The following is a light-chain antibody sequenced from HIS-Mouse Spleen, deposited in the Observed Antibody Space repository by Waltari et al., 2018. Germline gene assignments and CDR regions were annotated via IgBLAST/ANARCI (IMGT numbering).Light chain of an antibody. Sequence: DSQLTQSPTFLSASVGDNFNITCRASQGISSYLAWYQQKPGKAPKLLIYAASTLQSGVPSRFSGSGSGTEFTLTISSLQPEDFATYYCQQLNSYPPTFGQGTKVEIK. V-gene: IGKV1-9*01. CDR2: AAS. J-gene: IGKJ1*01. CDR3: QQLNSYPPT. CDR1: QGISSY.